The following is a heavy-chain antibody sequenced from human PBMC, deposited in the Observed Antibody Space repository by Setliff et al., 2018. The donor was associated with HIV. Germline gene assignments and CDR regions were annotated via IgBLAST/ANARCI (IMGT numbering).Heavy chain of an antibody. Sequence: NPSETLSLTCTVSAYSIRNGYYWGWIRQSPGKGLEWIGTLYYDGNTYYNPSLKSRVTMSVDTSKNQFSLNLNSVTAADTAVYYCARLGDYDSSGYSWFDYWGQGTLVTVSS. D-gene: IGHD3-22*01. CDR1: AYSIRNGYY. V-gene: IGHV4-38-2*02. CDR3: ARLGDYDSSGYSWFDY. CDR2: LYYDGNT. J-gene: IGHJ4*02.